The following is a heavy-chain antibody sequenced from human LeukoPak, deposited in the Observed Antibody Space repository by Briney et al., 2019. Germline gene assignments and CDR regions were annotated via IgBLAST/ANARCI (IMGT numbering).Heavy chain of an antibody. Sequence: PSETLSLTCTVSGGSISSGDSYWSWIRQPPGKGLECIGYIYYSGSPFYNPSLKSRVTISVDTSKNQFSLKLSSVTAADTAVYYCARHSSSSLNFDCWGQGTLVTVSS. CDR2: IYYSGSP. CDR1: GGSISSGDSY. D-gene: IGHD6-6*01. V-gene: IGHV4-30-4*08. CDR3: ARHSSSSLNFDC. J-gene: IGHJ4*02.